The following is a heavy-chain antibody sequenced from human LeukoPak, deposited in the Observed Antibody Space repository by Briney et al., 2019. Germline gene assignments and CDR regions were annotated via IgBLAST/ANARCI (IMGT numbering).Heavy chain of an antibody. CDR1: GGSISSYY. V-gene: IGHV4-59*08. CDR3: ARQAVAGSADAFDI. Sequence: QTLSLTRTVSGGSISSYYSSWIRQPPGKGLEGLGYTYYSGSTNYNPSLKSRVTIPVDTSKNQFSLKLSSVTAADTAVYYCARQAVAGSADAFDIWGQGTMVTVSS. CDR2: TYYSGST. D-gene: IGHD6-19*01. J-gene: IGHJ3*02.